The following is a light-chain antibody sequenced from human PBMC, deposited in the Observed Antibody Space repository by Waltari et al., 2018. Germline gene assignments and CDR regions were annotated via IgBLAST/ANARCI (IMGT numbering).Light chain of an antibody. Sequence: DIQMTQSPSTLSASVGDRVTITCRASQSISPWLAWHQQKPGKAPRLLISKTSTLESGVPARCSGSGSGTEFTLPISSLQPEDFATYYCQRYKTSFLTFGQGTRVEIK. CDR3: QRYKTSFLT. CDR2: KTS. J-gene: IGKJ1*01. CDR1: QSISPW. V-gene: IGKV1-5*03.